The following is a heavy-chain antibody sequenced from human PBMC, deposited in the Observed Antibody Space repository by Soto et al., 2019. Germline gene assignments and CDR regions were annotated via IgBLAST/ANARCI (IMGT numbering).Heavy chain of an antibody. CDR2: INSDGSST. CDR1: GFTFSSYW. D-gene: IGHD2-15*01. J-gene: IGHJ4*02. CDR3: VRTSLVVAAATREDY. V-gene: IGHV3-74*01. Sequence: EVQLVESGGGLVQPGGSLRLSCAASGFTFSSYWMHWVRQAPGKGLVCVSLINSDGSSTSYADSVKGRFTISRDNAKNTLYLQMNSLRAEDTAVYYCVRTSLVVAAATREDYWGQGTLVTVSS.